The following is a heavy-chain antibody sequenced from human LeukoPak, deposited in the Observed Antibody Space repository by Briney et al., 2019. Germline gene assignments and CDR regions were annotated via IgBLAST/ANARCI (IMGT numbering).Heavy chain of an antibody. CDR3: ARALDSSGWNGRDY. Sequence: GRSLRLSCAASGFSFNSYAMHWARQAPGEGLEWVAVISYDGSNKDYADSVKGRFTISRDKSKNTLYLQMNSLRPDDTAVYYCARALDSSGWNGRDYWGQGTLVTVPS. D-gene: IGHD6-19*01. CDR1: GFSFNSYA. V-gene: IGHV3-30-3*01. J-gene: IGHJ4*02. CDR2: ISYDGSNK.